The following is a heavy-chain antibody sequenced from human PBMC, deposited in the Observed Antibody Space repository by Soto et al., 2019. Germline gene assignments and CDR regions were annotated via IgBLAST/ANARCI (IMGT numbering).Heavy chain of an antibody. V-gene: IGHV4-30-2*01. J-gene: IGHJ5*02. D-gene: IGHD3-3*01. CDR2: IYHSGST. CDR1: GGSISSGGYS. CDR3: ARLNYDFWSGYYTHWFDP. Sequence: PSETLSLTCAVSGGSISSGGYSWSWIRQPPGKGLEWIGYIYHSGSTYYNPSLKSRVTISVDRSKNQFSLKLSSVTAADTAVYYCARLNYDFWSGYYTHWFDPWGQGTLVTAPQ.